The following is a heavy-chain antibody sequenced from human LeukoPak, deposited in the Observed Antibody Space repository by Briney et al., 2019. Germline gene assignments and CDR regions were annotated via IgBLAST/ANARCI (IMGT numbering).Heavy chain of an antibody. Sequence: PGGSLRLSCAASGFTFSSYSMNWVRQAPGKGLEWVSSINSSSGYIYYADSVKGRFTISRDNAKNSLYLQMNSLRAEDTAVYYCARDYGGSSPFDYWGQGTLVTVSS. J-gene: IGHJ4*02. CDR3: ARDYGGSSPFDY. CDR1: GFTFSSYS. CDR2: INSSSGYI. V-gene: IGHV3-21*01. D-gene: IGHD4-23*01.